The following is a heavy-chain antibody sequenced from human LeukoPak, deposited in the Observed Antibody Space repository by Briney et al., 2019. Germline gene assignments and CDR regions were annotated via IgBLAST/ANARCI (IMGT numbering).Heavy chain of an antibody. V-gene: IGHV1-2*02. Sequence: ASVKVCCKASGYTFTGYYIHWVRQAPGQGLEWMGWITPHNGGTNYAQKFQGRVTMTRDTSISTAYMELSRLRSDDTAVYYCARGYPLSTTAAGTYFQHWGQGTLVTVSS. CDR3: ARGYPLSTTAAGTYFQH. J-gene: IGHJ1*01. CDR2: ITPHNGGT. CDR1: GYTFTGYY. D-gene: IGHD6-13*01.